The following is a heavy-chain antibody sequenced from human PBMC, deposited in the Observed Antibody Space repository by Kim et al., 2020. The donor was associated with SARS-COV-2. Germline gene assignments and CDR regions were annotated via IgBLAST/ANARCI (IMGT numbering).Heavy chain of an antibody. CDR1: GFTFSSYW. CDR2: VNSDGSNT. D-gene: IGHD2-21*01. J-gene: IGHJ4*02. Sequence: GGSLRLSCAASGFTFSSYWIYWVRQAPGKGLVWVSRVNSDGSNTIYADSVKGRFTISRDNAKNTLYLQMNRLRAEDTALYYCVRLNQRYYFDFWGQGTLV. CDR3: VRLNQRYYFDF. V-gene: IGHV3-74*01.